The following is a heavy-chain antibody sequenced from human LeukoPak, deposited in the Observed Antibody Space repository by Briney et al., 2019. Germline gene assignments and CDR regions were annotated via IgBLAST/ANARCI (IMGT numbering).Heavy chain of an antibody. V-gene: IGHV4-61*02. J-gene: IGHJ4*02. D-gene: IGHD3-10*01. CDR2: IYTSGST. CDR3: ARGDDRSGSSSDY. CDR1: GGSISSGSYY. Sequence: MPSETLSLTCTVSGGSISSGSYYWSWIRQPAGKGLEWIGRIYTSGSTNYNPSLKSRVTISVDTSKNQFSLKLSSVTAADTAVYYCARGDDRSGSSSDYWGQGTLVTVSS.